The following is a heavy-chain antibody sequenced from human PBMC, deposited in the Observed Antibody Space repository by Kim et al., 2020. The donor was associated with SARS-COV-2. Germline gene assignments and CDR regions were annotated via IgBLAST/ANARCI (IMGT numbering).Heavy chain of an antibody. V-gene: IGHV4-59*01. D-gene: IGHD2-21*01. CDR3: ARAPYSERGNFDY. CDR2: IYYSGST. Sequence: SETLSLTCTVSGGSISSYYWRWIRQPPGKGLEWIGYIYYSGSTNYNPSLKSRVTISVDTSKNQFSLKLSSVNAADTAVYYCARAPYSERGNFDYWGQGTLVTVSS. J-gene: IGHJ4*02. CDR1: GGSISSYY.